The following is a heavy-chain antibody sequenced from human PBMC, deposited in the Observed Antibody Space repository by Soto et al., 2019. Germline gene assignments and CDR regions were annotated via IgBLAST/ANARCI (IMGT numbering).Heavy chain of an antibody. CDR3: VRSSGVPTPDFAY. CDR2: ISHDGTSR. V-gene: IGHV3-30-3*01. Sequence: QVRLVESGGGVVQPGRSLRLSCAASGFTFNIYAMHWVRQAPGKGLEWVAVISHDGTSRYYADSVKGRVTISGDNSKSMVFVQMNSLGVEDTAVYYCVRSSGVPTPDFAYWGQGTLVTVSS. CDR1: GFTFNIYA. J-gene: IGHJ4*02. D-gene: IGHD3-10*01.